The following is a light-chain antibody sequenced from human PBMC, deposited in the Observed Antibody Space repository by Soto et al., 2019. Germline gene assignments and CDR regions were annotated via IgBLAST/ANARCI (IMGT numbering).Light chain of an antibody. CDR3: LLSYSGARPEEV. V-gene: IGLV7-46*01. Sequence: QAVVTQEPSLTVYPGGTVTLTCGSSTGAVTSGHYPYWFQQKPGQAPRTLIYDTSNKHSWTPARFSGSLLGGKAALTLSGAQPEDEAEYYCLLSYSGARPEEVFGGGTKL. J-gene: IGLJ2*01. CDR1: TGAVTSGHY. CDR2: DTS.